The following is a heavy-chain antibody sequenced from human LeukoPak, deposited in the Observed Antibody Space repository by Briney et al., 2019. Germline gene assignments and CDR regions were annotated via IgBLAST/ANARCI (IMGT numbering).Heavy chain of an antibody. CDR2: ISNSGEST. CDR1: GFTFSGYA. J-gene: IGHJ3*02. Sequence: GGSLRLSCAASGFTFSGYATNWVRQAPGKGLEWVSSISNSGESTYYADSVKGRFTISRDNSKNTLYLQMNSLRVEDTAVYYCAKSEWLSARNAFDIWGQGTMVTVSS. CDR3: AKSEWLSARNAFDI. D-gene: IGHD3-3*01. V-gene: IGHV3-23*01.